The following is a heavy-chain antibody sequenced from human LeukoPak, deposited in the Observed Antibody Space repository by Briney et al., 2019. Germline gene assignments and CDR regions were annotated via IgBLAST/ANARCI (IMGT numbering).Heavy chain of an antibody. Sequence: GGSLRLSCAASGFAFSDFYMFWIRQAPGKGLEWISYISNSGSTLYYADSVKGRFTISRDNDKNLLYLQMYSLRADDTAVYYCARDALGSYDYWGQGTLVTVSS. J-gene: IGHJ4*02. CDR3: ARDALGSYDY. D-gene: IGHD3-10*01. V-gene: IGHV3-11*01. CDR2: ISNSGSTL. CDR1: GFAFSDFY.